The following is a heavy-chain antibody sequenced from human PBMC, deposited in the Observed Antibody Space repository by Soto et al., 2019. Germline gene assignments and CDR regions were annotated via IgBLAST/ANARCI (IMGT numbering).Heavy chain of an antibody. D-gene: IGHD3-10*01. CDR3: TREGSAPYYYYGMDA. J-gene: IGHJ6*02. CDR2: IIPIFGTT. Sequence: GASVKVSCKASGGTLSNYAISWVRQAPGQGLEWMGGIIPIFGTTNYAQRFQGRVTMTTDTSTSTAYMELRSLRSDDTAIYYCTREGSAPYYYYGMDAWGQGTTVTVSS. V-gene: IGHV1-69*05. CDR1: GGTLSNYA.